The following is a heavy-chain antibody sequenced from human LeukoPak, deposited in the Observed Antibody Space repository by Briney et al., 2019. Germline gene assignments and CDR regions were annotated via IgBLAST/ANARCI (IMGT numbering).Heavy chain of an antibody. CDR3: ARGTAMVPVFYYYYMDV. CDR1: GGTFSSYA. J-gene: IGHJ6*03. CDR2: ISAYNGNT. D-gene: IGHD5-18*01. V-gene: IGHV1-18*01. Sequence: ASVKVSCKASGGTFSSYAISWVRQAPGQGLEWMGWISAYNGNTNYAQKLQGRVTMTTDASTSTAYMELRSLRSDDTAVYYCARGTAMVPVFYYYYMDVWGKGTTVTVSS.